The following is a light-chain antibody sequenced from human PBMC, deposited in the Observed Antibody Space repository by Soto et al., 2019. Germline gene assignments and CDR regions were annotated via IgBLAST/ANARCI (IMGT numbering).Light chain of an antibody. J-gene: IGKJ5*01. CDR2: GAS. V-gene: IGKV3-15*01. Sequence: EIVLTQSPATLSVSPGERATLSCRASQSVSTNLACYQQKPGQAPRLLIYGASTRATGIPARFSGSGSGTEFTLTISTLQSEDFAVYYCQQFHNWPPITFGQGTRLEI. CDR1: QSVSTN. CDR3: QQFHNWPPIT.